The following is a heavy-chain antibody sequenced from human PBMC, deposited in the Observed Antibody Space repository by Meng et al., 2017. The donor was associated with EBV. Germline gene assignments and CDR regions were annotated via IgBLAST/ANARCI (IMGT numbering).Heavy chain of an antibody. V-gene: IGHV1-69*01. Sequence: QVQGVQSGGEVKKPGSSVKVSCWTSGGTFRSDAVSWVRQAPGQGLEWMGGLIPMSDAPHYAQKFQGRVTITADESTSTHYMHLSGLTSDDTAVYYCASESGRRFTPDYWGQGTLVTVSS. J-gene: IGHJ4*02. CDR3: ASESGRRFTPDY. CDR1: GGTFRSDA. CDR2: LIPMSDAP. D-gene: IGHD3-10*01.